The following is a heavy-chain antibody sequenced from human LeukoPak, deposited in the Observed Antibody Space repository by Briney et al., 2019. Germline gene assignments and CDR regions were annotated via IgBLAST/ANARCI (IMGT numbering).Heavy chain of an antibody. V-gene: IGHV1-18*04. CDR3: ARTTVSGYFDY. D-gene: IGHD4-11*01. CDR1: GYTFTGYY. J-gene: IGHJ4*02. CDR2: ISAYNGNT. Sequence: ASVKVSCKASGYTFTGYYMHWVRQAPGQGLEWMGWISAYNGNTNYAQKLQGRVTMTTDTSTSTAYMELRSLRSDDTAVYYCARTTVSGYFDYWGQGTLVTVSS.